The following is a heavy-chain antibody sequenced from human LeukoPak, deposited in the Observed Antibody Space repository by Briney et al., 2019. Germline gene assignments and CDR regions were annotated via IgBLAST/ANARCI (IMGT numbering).Heavy chain of an antibody. CDR2: IRYDGSNK. Sequence: GGSLRLSCAASGFTFSSYGMHWVRQAPGKGLEWVAFIRYDGSNKYYADSVKGRFTISRDNSKNTLYLQMNSLRAEDTAVYYCAKRDVSGSYYFDYWGQGTLVTVSS. J-gene: IGHJ4*02. V-gene: IGHV3-30*02. CDR3: AKRDVSGSYYFDY. D-gene: IGHD1-26*01. CDR1: GFTFSSYG.